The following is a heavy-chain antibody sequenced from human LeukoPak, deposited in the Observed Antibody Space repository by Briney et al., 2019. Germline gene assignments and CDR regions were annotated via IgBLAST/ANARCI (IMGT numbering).Heavy chain of an antibody. V-gene: IGHV3-11*04. Sequence: GGSLRLSCAASGFTFSDYYMSWIRQAPGKGLEWVSYISSSGSTIYYADSVKGRFTISRDNAKNSLYLQMNSLRAEDTAVYYCARDAISSWYYFDYWGQGTLVTVPS. CDR1: GFTFSDYY. CDR3: ARDAISSWYYFDY. D-gene: IGHD6-13*01. CDR2: ISSSGSTI. J-gene: IGHJ4*02.